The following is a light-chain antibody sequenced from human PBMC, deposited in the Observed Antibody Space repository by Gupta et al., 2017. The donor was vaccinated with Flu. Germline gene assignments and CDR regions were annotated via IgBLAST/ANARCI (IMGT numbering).Light chain of an antibody. CDR3: VQNGHWPRA. J-gene: IGKJ1*01. CDR2: KGS. Sequence: ATRSLAPEDGAPISGSANRGGSRYLAWSKKRPGQAPRPLIYKGSHRAPGVPDRFRGSGSGTDFTLKISRVETEDVEIYSCVQNGHWPRAFGPGTTVEIK. CDR1: RGGSRY. V-gene: IGKV3D-11*01.